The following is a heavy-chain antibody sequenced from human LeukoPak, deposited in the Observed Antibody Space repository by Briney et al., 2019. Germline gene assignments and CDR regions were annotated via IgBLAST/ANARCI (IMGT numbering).Heavy chain of an antibody. V-gene: IGHV4-59*12. CDR3: ARVRGSRGYGADFDF. J-gene: IGHJ4*02. CDR2: IYNSGNT. CDR1: GGSISSYY. D-gene: IGHD3-22*01. Sequence: PSETLSLTCSVSGGSISSYYWSWIRQSPENGLEWIGYIYNSGNTNYNLFLKSRVTISADTSKNQFSLNLRSVTAADTAVYYCARVRGSRGYGADFDFWGQGTLVTVSS.